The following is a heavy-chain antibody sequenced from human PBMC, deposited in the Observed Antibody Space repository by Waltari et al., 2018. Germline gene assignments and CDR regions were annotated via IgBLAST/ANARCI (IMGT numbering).Heavy chain of an antibody. CDR1: GGSISSSSYY. Sequence: QLQLQESGPGLVKPSETLSLTCTVSGGSISSSSYYWGWIRQPPGKGLEWIGSIYYSGGTYYNPSLKSRVTISVDTSKNQFSLKLSSVTAADTAVYYCARAEDSSGWYATDWGQGTLVTVSS. J-gene: IGHJ4*02. CDR3: ARAEDSSGWYATD. V-gene: IGHV4-39*07. CDR2: IYYSGGT. D-gene: IGHD6-19*01.